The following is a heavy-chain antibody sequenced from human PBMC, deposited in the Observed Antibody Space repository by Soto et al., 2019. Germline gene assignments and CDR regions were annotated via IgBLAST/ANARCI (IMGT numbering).Heavy chain of an antibody. D-gene: IGHD5-12*01. J-gene: IGHJ6*02. Sequence: PGGSLRLSCAASGFTFSSYGMHWVRQAPGKGLEWVAVISYDGSNKYYADSVKGRFTISRDNSKNTLYLQMNSLRAEDTAVYYCAKDGGGYDVYYYYGMDVWGQGTTVTVSS. CDR1: GFTFSSYG. CDR2: ISYDGSNK. CDR3: AKDGGGYDVYYYYGMDV. V-gene: IGHV3-30*18.